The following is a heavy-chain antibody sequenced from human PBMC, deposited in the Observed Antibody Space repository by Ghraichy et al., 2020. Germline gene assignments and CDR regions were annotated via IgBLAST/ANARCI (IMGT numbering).Heavy chain of an antibody. V-gene: IGHV4-59*11. CDR1: GSSLSNPF. D-gene: IGHD4-17*01. Sequence: SQTLSLTCSVSGSSLSNPFWNWIRQPPGKGLEWIGYIYYSGTTKYNPSLKSRASISIDTSKNLFSLNLTSVTAADTAVYYCARAPAVTTDWYFDLWGRGTLVTVSS. CDR3: ARAPAVTTDWYFDL. J-gene: IGHJ2*01. CDR2: IYYSGTT.